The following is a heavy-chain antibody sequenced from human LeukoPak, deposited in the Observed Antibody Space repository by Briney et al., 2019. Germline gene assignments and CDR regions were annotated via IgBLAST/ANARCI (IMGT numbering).Heavy chain of an antibody. Sequence: PGGSLRLSCAASGFTVSNSYMSWVRQTPGKGLEWVSAISGSGGSTYYADSVKGRFTISRDNSKNTLYLQMNSLRAEDTAVYYCAKDELWQQLKNYYMDVWGKGTTVTVSS. V-gene: IGHV3-23*01. CDR2: ISGSGGST. D-gene: IGHD6-13*01. CDR3: AKDELWQQLKNYYMDV. CDR1: GFTVSNSY. J-gene: IGHJ6*03.